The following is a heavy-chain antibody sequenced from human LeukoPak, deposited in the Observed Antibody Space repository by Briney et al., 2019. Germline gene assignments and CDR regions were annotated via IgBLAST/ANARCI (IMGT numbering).Heavy chain of an antibody. V-gene: IGHV4-59*01. CDR1: GGSISSYY. CDR2: IYYSGST. Sequence: SETLSLTCTVSGGSISSYYWSWIRQPPGKGLEWIGYIYYSGSTNYSPSLKSRVTISVDTSKNQFSLKLSSVTAADTAVYYCARAIAAAGSFNWFDPWGQGTLVTVSS. CDR3: ARAIAAAGSFNWFDP. J-gene: IGHJ5*02. D-gene: IGHD6-13*01.